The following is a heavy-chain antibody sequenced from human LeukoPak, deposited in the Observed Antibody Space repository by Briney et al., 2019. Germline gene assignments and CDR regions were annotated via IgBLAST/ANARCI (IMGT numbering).Heavy chain of an antibody. CDR1: GFTLSNAW. CDR2: IRSKTEGGTT. Sequence: WGSLRLSCAASGFTLSNAWMSWVRQAPGKGLEWVGRIRSKTEGGTTEYAAPVKGRFTISRDDTKNTLYLQMYSLKTEDTAVYYCTKYYYDSSGLYYHYGYWGQVAIVTFSS. D-gene: IGHD3-22*01. J-gene: IGHJ4*02. CDR3: TKYYYDSSGLYYHYGY. V-gene: IGHV3-15*01.